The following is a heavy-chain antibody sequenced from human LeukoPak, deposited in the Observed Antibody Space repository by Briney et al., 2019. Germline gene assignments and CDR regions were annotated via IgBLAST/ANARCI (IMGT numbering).Heavy chain of an antibody. CDR1: GGSISSSNYY. J-gene: IGHJ4*02. V-gene: IGHV4-39*07. CDR2: IYYSGST. D-gene: IGHD6-19*01. CDR3: ARVFSRPRWQQLVNSSGWSFDY. Sequence: KPSETLSLTCTVSGGSISSSNYYWGWIRQPPGKGLEWIGSIYYSGSTYYNPSLKSRVTISVDTSKNQFSLKLSSVTAADTAVYYCARVFSRPRWQQLVNSSGWSFDYWGQGTLVTVSS.